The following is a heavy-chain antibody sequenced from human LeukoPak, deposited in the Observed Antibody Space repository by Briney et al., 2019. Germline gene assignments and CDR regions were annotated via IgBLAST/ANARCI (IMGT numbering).Heavy chain of an antibody. V-gene: IGHV4-39*01. CDR2: IYYSGST. J-gene: IGHJ4*02. CDR1: GGSIGSSPYY. CDR3: ARHASVDGNWPRPLDY. Sequence: SETLSLTCTVSGGSIGSSPYYWGWIRQTPGKRLEWIGNIYYSGSTYYNPSLKTRVTISVDTSKNQFSLKLTSVTAADTAVYYCARHASVDGNWPRPLDYWGQGSLVTVSS. D-gene: IGHD6-19*01.